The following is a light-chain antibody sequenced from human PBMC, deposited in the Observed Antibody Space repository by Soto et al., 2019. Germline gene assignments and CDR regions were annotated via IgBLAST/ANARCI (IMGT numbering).Light chain of an antibody. CDR1: QSVSSSY. J-gene: IGKJ2*01. CDR2: GAS. CDR3: QQYNKWPRT. V-gene: IGKV3-15*01. Sequence: EVVVTQSAGTLSLSPWERATLSCRASQSVSSSYLAWYQQKPGQAPRLLIYGASTTATGIPARFSGSGSGTEFTLTISSLQSEDFAGYNCQQYNKWPRTFGQGTKVDI.